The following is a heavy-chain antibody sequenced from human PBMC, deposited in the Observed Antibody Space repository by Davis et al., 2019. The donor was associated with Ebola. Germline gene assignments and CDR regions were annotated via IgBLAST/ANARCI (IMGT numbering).Heavy chain of an antibody. CDR3: ARDRQQFGMIVVVSGMDV. V-gene: IGHV3-74*01. CDR2: INSDGSST. J-gene: IGHJ6*02. D-gene: IGHD3-22*01. Sequence: PGGSLRLSCAASGFTFSSYWMHWVRQAPGKGLVWVSRINSDGSSTSYADSVKGRFTISRDNAKNTLYLQMNSLRDEDTAVYYCARDRQQFGMIVVVSGMDVWGQGTTVTVSS. CDR1: GFTFSSYW.